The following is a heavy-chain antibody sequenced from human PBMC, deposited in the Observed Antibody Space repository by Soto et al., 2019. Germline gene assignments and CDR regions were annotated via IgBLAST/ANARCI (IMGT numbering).Heavy chain of an antibody. CDR3: AKDPRLRLGELSLYFDY. D-gene: IGHD3-16*02. V-gene: IGHV3-30*18. J-gene: IGHJ4*02. Sequence: QVQLVESGGGVVQPGRSLRLSCAASGFTFSSYGMHWVRQAPGKGLEWVAVISYDGSNKYYADSVKGRFTISRDNSKNPLYLQMNSLRAEDTAVYYCAKDPRLRLGELSLYFDYWGQGTLVTVSS. CDR1: GFTFSSYG. CDR2: ISYDGSNK.